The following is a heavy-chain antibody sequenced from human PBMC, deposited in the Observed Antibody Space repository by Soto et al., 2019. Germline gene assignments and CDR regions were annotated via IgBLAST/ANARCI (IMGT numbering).Heavy chain of an antibody. Sequence: QVQLVQSGAEVKKPGASVKVSCKASGYTFTGYYMHWVRQAPGQGLEWMGGIIPIFGTANYAQKFQGRVTITADESTSTAYMELSSLRSEDTAVYYCARDRQEMGFDYWGQGTLVTVSS. CDR3: ARDRQEMGFDY. J-gene: IGHJ4*02. V-gene: IGHV1-69*01. CDR2: IIPIFGTA. D-gene: IGHD1-26*01. CDR1: GYTFTGYY.